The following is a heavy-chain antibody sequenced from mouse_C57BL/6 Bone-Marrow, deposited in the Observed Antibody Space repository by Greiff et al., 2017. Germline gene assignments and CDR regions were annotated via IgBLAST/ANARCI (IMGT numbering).Heavy chain of an antibody. Sequence: QVQLQQPGAELVKPGASVKLSCKASGYTFTSYWMHWVKKRPGQGLEWIGMIHPNSGSTNYNEKFKSKATLTVDKSSSTAYMQLSSLTSEDSAVYYCARAYGSSYRFDYWGQGTTLTVSS. CDR1: GYTFTSYW. D-gene: IGHD1-1*01. CDR3: ARAYGSSYRFDY. V-gene: IGHV1-64*01. J-gene: IGHJ2*01. CDR2: IHPNSGST.